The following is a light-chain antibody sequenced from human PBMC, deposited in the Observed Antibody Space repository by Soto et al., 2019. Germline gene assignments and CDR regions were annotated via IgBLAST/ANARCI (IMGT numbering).Light chain of an antibody. Sequence: DIVMTQSPATLSVAPGERVTFSCRASQGVSRKLAWYQHKPGQAPRLLISGASTGATGIPARFSGSGSGTEFTLTISSLQSEDCAIYYCLQHNSYPLTFGQGTKLEIK. V-gene: IGKV3-15*01. CDR2: GAS. J-gene: IGKJ2*01. CDR1: QGVSRK. CDR3: LQHNSYPLT.